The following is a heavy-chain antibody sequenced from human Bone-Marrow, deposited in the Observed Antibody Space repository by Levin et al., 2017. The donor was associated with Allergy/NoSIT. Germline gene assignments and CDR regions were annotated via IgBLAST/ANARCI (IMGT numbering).Heavy chain of an antibody. J-gene: IGHJ4*02. Sequence: SETLSLTCTVSGGSISSYYWSWIRQPPGKGLEWIGYIYYSGSTNYNPSLKSRVTISVDTSKNQFSLKLSSVTAADTAVYYCARSGSSRSPLNYWGQGTLVTVSS. D-gene: IGHD6-13*01. CDR1: GGSISSYY. V-gene: IGHV4-59*01. CDR3: ARSGSSRSPLNY. CDR2: IYYSGST.